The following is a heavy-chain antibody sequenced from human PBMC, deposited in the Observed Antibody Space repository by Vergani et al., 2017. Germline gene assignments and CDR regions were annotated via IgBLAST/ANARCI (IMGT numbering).Heavy chain of an antibody. D-gene: IGHD1-20*01. J-gene: IGHJ6*03. CDR2: IYYSGDT. V-gene: IGHV4-39*02. Sequence: LLQESGPGVVKPSETLSLTCTVSGGSIKSGVYYWAWVRQSPGKGLEWIATIYYSGDTYYNPSLKSRVTISIDTSKNQFFLKLTSVTAADTALYYCARDRDNWNRRDYYYYMDVWGKGTTVTVSS. CDR3: ARDRDNWNRRDYYYYMDV. CDR1: GGSIKSGVYY.